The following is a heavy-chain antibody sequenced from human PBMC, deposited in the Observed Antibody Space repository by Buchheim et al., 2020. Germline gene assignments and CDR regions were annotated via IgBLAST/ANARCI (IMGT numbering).Heavy chain of an antibody. J-gene: IGHJ2*01. CDR1: GGSISSFY. V-gene: IGHV4-59*01. Sequence: HVQLQESGPGLVKPSETLSLSCAVSGGSISSFYWSWLRQSPGKKLEWVGYILYSGSTTYNPSLKGRVTMSVDTSTNQLSLELTSVTAADTAVYYCARRSESSGYSWYFDLWGRGT. D-gene: IGHD3-22*01. CDR3: ARRSESSGYSWYFDL. CDR2: ILYSGST.